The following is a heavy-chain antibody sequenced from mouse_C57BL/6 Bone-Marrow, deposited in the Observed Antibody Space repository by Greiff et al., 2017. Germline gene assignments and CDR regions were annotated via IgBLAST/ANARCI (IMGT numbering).Heavy chain of an antibody. Sequence: EVKLQESGGGLVQPGGSMKLSCVASGFTFSNYWMNWVRQSPEKGLEWVAQIRLKSDNYATHYAESVKGRFTISRDDSKSSVYLQMNNLSAEDTGIYYCTSYYYGSSYYFDYRGQGTTLTVSS. CDR1: GFTFSNYW. V-gene: IGHV6-3*01. CDR3: TSYYYGSSYYFDY. CDR2: IRLKSDNYAT. J-gene: IGHJ2*01. D-gene: IGHD1-1*01.